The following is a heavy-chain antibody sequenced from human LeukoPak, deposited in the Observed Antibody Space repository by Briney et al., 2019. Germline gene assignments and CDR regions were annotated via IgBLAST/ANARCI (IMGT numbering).Heavy chain of an antibody. CDR3: ARQGYSSSWFPSSYFDY. V-gene: IGHV4-39*01. CDR2: IYYSGST. J-gene: IGHJ4*02. D-gene: IGHD6-13*01. Sequence: SETLSLTCTVSGGSISGSSYYWGWIRQPPGKGLEWIGSIYYSGSTYYNPSLKSRVTISVDTSKNQFSLKLSSVTAADTAIYYCARQGYSSSWFPSSYFDYWGQGTLVTVSS. CDR1: GGSISGSSYY.